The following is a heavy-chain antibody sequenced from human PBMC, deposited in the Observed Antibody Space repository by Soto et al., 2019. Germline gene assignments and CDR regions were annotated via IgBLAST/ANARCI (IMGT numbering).Heavy chain of an antibody. CDR2: INPSGGST. V-gene: IGHV1-46*02. CDR1: GYSVNGYY. CDR3: ARANVYSSGWYGWLDP. Sequence: ASVKVSCKAAGYSVNGYYIHWVRQAPGQGLEWMAIINPSGGSTKYAQKFQDRVTMTSDTSTSTAYMELNSLPSDDTAVYYCARANVYSSGWYGWLDPWGKGTPVTVSS. J-gene: IGHJ5*02. D-gene: IGHD6-19*01.